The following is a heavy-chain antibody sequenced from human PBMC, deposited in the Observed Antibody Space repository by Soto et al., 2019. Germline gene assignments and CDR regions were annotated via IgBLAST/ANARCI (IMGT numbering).Heavy chain of an antibody. Sequence: SVKVSCEASGGTFSSYTISWVRQAPRQGLEWMGRIIPIPGKTNYAQKFQGRVTMTTDTSTSTAYMELRSLRSYDTAVYYCARDAAAGLNDYWGQGTLVTVSS. CDR3: ARDAAAGLNDY. V-gene: IGHV1-69*08. CDR2: IIPIPGKT. CDR1: GGTFSSYT. J-gene: IGHJ4*02. D-gene: IGHD6-13*01.